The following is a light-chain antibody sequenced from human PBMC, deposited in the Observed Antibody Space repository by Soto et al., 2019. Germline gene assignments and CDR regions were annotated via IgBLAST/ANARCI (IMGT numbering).Light chain of an antibody. J-gene: IGLJ2*01. Sequence: QSALTQPASVSGSPGQSITISCTGTSSDVGNYNLVSWYQHHPGKAPKLMIYEGSERPSGVSNRVSGSKSANMASLTISGLQPEDEAEYYCCSLTRSGALLFGGGTKLTVL. CDR1: SSDVGNYNL. CDR2: EGS. CDR3: CSLTRSGALL. V-gene: IGLV2-23*01.